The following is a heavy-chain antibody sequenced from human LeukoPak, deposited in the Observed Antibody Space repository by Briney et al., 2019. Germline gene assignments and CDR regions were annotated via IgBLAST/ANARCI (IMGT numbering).Heavy chain of an antibody. Sequence: KPSETLSLTCAVYGGSFSGYYWSWIRQPPGKGLEWIGGINHSGSTNYNPSLKSRVTISVDTSKNQFSLKLSSVTAADTAVYYCARGRITMVRGVSRIYGMDVWGKGTTVTVSS. CDR3: ARGRITMVRGVSRIYGMDV. J-gene: IGHJ6*04. V-gene: IGHV4-34*01. CDR1: GGSFSGYY. D-gene: IGHD3-10*01. CDR2: INHSGST.